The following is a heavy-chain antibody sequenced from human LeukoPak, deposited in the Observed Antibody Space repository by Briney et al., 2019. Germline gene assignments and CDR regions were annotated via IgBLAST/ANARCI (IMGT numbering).Heavy chain of an antibody. CDR3: AKVALQDTGRMLMDY. Sequence: PGGSLRLSCAASGFTFSSYAMSWVRQAPGKGLEWVSAISGSGGSTYYAVSVKGRFTISRDNSKNALYLQMNSLRAEDTAVYYCAKVALQDTGRMLMDYWGQGTLVTVSS. J-gene: IGHJ4*02. CDR1: GFTFSSYA. CDR2: ISGSGGST. V-gene: IGHV3-23*01. D-gene: IGHD3-10*01.